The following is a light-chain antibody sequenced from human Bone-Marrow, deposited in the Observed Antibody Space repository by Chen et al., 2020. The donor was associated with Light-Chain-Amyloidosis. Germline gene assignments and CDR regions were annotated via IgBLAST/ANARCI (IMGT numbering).Light chain of an antibody. J-gene: IGLJ3*02. CDR1: SGSIATNY. CDR3: QSYQGSSQGV. CDR2: EDD. V-gene: IGLV6-57*01. Sequence: NFMLTQPHSVSESPGKTVIISCTRSSGSIATNYVQWYQQRPGSSPTTVIYEDDQRPSGVPDRFSGTIDRSSNSASLTLSGLKTDDEADYYCQSYQGSSQGVFGGGTKLTVL.